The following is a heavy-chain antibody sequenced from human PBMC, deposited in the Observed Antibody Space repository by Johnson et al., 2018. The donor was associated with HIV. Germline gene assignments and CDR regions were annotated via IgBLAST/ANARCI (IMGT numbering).Heavy chain of an antibody. CDR3: AKDRTNWGYDAFDV. V-gene: IGHV3-33*06. Sequence: QVQLVESGGGVVQPGRSLRLSCVASGFTFSNYGMHWVRQAPGKGLEWVAVVWYDGSNKYYADYVKGRFTIFRDNSENTLYLQMNRLRAEDTAVYFCAKDRTNWGYDAFDVWGQGTTVTVSS. CDR1: GFTFSNYG. D-gene: IGHD7-27*01. CDR2: VWYDGSNK. J-gene: IGHJ3*01.